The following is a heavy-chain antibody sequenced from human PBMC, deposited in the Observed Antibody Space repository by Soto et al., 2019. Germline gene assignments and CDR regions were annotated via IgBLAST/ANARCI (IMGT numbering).Heavy chain of an antibody. Sequence: QVRLVESGGGVVQPGRSLRLSCAASGFTLSNYGMHWVRQAPGKGLEWVAVIWHDGSKTYYADSVKGRFTISRDTSKNTLYLQMNSMKAEDTVVYYWARDRGYDSSGYYYDDWYFDLWGRGTLVTVSS. J-gene: IGHJ2*01. CDR1: GFTLSNYG. V-gene: IGHV3-33*01. CDR2: IWHDGSKT. D-gene: IGHD3-22*01. CDR3: ARDRGYDSSGYYYDDWYFDL.